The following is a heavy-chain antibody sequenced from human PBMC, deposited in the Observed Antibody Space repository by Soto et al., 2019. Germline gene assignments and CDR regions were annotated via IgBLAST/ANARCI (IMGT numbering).Heavy chain of an antibody. CDR2: FDPEDGET. D-gene: IGHD2-21*02. J-gene: IGHJ4*02. Sequence: QVQLVQSGAEVKKPGASVKVSCKVSGYTLTELSMHWVRQAPGKGLEWMGGFDPEDGETIYAQKFQGRVTMTEDTSTDTSYMELSSLRSEDTAVYYCATGVGVVVVTEHYFDYWGQGTLVTVSS. CDR1: GYTLTELS. V-gene: IGHV1-24*01. CDR3: ATGVGVVVVTEHYFDY.